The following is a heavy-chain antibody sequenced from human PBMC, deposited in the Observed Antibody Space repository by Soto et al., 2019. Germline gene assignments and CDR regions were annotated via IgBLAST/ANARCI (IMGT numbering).Heavy chain of an antibody. D-gene: IGHD6-19*01. CDR3: VRAREDSSGWFDH. J-gene: IGHJ5*02. CDR1: GYIFSGNY. Sequence: QVQLVQSGAEVRKPGASAKVSCKASGYIFSGNYLHWVRRAPGQGLEWMAWINAKNGATNYAQKFRGRATVTRDPSISTTYLELSGLTSDDTAVYYCVRAREDSSGWFDHWGQGTQVTVSP. CDR2: INAKNGAT. V-gene: IGHV1-2*02.